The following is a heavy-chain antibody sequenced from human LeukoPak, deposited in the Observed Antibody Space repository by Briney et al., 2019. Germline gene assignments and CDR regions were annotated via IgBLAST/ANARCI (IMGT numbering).Heavy chain of an antibody. Sequence: SETLSLTCTVSGGSVSSGSYYWSWIRQPPGKGLEWIGYIYYSGSTNYNPSLKSRVTISVDTSKNQFSLKLSSVTAADTAVYYCARVGGRWLERLGYWGQGTLVTVSS. CDR2: IYYSGST. D-gene: IGHD3-16*01. J-gene: IGHJ4*02. V-gene: IGHV4-61*01. CDR1: GGSVSSGSYY. CDR3: ARVGGRWLERLGY.